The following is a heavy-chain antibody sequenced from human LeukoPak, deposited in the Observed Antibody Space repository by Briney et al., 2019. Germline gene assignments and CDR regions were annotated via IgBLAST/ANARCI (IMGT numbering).Heavy chain of an antibody. D-gene: IGHD6-6*01. CDR1: GFTFSSYW. J-gene: IGHJ4*02. CDR2: IKQDGSEK. Sequence: GGSLRLSCAASGFTFSSYWMSWVRQAPGKGLEWVANIKQDGSEKYYVDSVKGRFTISRDNSKNTLYLQMNSLRAEDTAVYYCAKDESIAARPCHFDYWGQGTLVTVSS. V-gene: IGHV3-7*03. CDR3: AKDESIAARPCHFDY.